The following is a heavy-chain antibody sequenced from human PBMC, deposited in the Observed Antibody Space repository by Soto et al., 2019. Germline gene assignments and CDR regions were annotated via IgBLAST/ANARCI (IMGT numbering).Heavy chain of an antibody. CDR3: AGQNSYDCRGGYYPFDY. J-gene: IGHJ4*02. Sequence: GGSLRLSCAASGFTFSSYAMHWVRQAPGKGLEWVAVISYDGSNKYYADSVKGRFTISRDNSKNTLYLQMNSLRAEDTCVYYCAGQNSYDCRGGYYPFDYWGQGTLVTVSS. CDR1: GFTFSSYA. CDR2: ISYDGSNK. V-gene: IGHV3-30-3*01. D-gene: IGHD3-3*01.